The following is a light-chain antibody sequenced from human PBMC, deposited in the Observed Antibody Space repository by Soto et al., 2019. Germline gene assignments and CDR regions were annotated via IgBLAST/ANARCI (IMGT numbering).Light chain of an antibody. V-gene: IGLV4-69*01. Sequence: QSVLTQSPSASASLGASVKLTCTLSSGHSSYAIAWHQQQAEKGPRYLMKLNSDGSHNKGDGVPDRFSGSSSGAGRYLTISSLQSEDEADYYCQTWSTGIVVFGGGTK. CDR3: QTWSTGIVV. CDR2: LNSDGSH. J-gene: IGLJ2*01. CDR1: SGHSSYA.